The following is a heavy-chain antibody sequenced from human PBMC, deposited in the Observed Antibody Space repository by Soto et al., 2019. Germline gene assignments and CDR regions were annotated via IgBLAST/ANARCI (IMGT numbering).Heavy chain of an antibody. Sequence: QVQLVQSGAEVKKPGSSVKVSCKASGGTFSSYTISWVRQAPGQGLEWMGRIIPILGIANYAQKFQGRVTITADKSTSTADMELSSLRSEDTAVYYCARGHDSSGYYFDLWGRGTLVTVSS. D-gene: IGHD3-22*01. CDR3: ARGHDSSGYYFDL. V-gene: IGHV1-69*02. CDR2: IIPILGIA. J-gene: IGHJ2*01. CDR1: GGTFSSYT.